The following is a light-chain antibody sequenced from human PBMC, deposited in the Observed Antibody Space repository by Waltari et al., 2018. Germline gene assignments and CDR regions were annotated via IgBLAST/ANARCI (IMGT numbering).Light chain of an antibody. V-gene: IGKV4-1*01. J-gene: IGKJ3*01. Sequence: DIVMTQSPDSLAVPLGERATINCKSSETILFNSNNKNYLAWYQQKAGQPPKLLVYLASTRESGVPDRFSGSGSGTDFTLTISSLQPEDVATYYCQKYDSVPFTFGPGTKVDI. CDR3: QKYDSVPFT. CDR2: LAS. CDR1: ETILFNSNNKNY.